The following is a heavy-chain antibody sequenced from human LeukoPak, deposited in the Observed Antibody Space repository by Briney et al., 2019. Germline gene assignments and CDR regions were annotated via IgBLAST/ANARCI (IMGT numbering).Heavy chain of an antibody. J-gene: IGHJ4*02. Sequence: ASVKVSCKASGYTFTSYGISWVRQAPGQGLEWMGWINSYNGNTNYAQKLQGRVTMTTDTSTSTAYMELRSLRSDDTAVYYCAKDLKTKVGATSFDYWAQGTLVTVSS. D-gene: IGHD1-26*01. CDR1: GYTFTSYG. CDR3: AKDLKTKVGATSFDY. CDR2: INSYNGNT. V-gene: IGHV1-18*01.